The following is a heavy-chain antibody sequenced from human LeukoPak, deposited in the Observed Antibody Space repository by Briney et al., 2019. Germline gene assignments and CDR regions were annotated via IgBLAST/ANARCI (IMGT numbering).Heavy chain of an antibody. CDR3: ARRGVVIRVILVGFHKEASYFDS. Sequence: PGGSLRLFCAGSGITLSNYGMTWVRQAPGKGLEWVAGFSDSSGRTNYADSVKGRFTIPRDNRKNTLYLQMNSLRAEDKRVYFCARRGVVIRVILVGFHKEASYFDSWGQGALVTVSS. CDR2: FSDSSGRT. V-gene: IGHV3-23*01. D-gene: IGHD3-22*01. CDR1: GITLSNYG. J-gene: IGHJ4*02.